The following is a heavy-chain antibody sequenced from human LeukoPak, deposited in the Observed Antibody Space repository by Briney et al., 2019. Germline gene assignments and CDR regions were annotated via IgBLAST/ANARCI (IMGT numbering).Heavy chain of an antibody. D-gene: IGHD3-22*01. J-gene: IGHJ3*02. Sequence: GESLKISCKGSGYSFTSYWIGWVRQTPGKGLEWMGIIYPGDSDTRYSPSFQGQVTISADKSISTAYLQWSSLKASDTAMYYCARPDYYDSSGYPKGDAFDIWGQGTMVTVSS. V-gene: IGHV5-51*01. CDR1: GYSFTSYW. CDR3: ARPDYYDSSGYPKGDAFDI. CDR2: IYPGDSDT.